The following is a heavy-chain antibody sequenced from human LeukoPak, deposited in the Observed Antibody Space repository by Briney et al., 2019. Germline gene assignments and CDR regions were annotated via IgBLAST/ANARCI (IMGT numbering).Heavy chain of an antibody. CDR2: INANSGGT. V-gene: IGHV1-2*06. J-gene: IGHJ1*01. Sequence: ASVKVSCKASGYTFTGYYMHWVRQAPGQGLEWMGRINANSGGTNYAQKFQGRVTMTRDTSISTAYMELSRLRSDDTAVYYCARPEVQWLGQYEYFQHWGQGTLVTVPS. CDR1: GYTFTGYY. D-gene: IGHD6-19*01. CDR3: ARPEVQWLGQYEYFQH.